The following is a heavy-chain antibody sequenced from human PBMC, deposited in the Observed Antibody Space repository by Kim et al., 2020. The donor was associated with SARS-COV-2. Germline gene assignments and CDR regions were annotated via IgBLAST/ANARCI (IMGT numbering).Heavy chain of an antibody. J-gene: IGHJ4*02. CDR2: IYYSGRT. CDR3: ARVMGFAYDY. Sequence: SETLSLTCTVSGGSISSYYWSWIRQPPGKGLEWIGYIYYSGRTNYNPSLKSRVTISVDTSKNQFSLKLSSVTAADTAVYYCARVMGFAYDYWGQGTLVTVSS. D-gene: IGHD3-10*01. V-gene: IGHV4-59*01. CDR1: GGSISSYY.